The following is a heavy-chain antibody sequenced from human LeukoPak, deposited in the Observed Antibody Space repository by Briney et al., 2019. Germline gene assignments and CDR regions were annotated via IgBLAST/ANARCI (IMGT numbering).Heavy chain of an antibody. V-gene: IGHV5-51*01. J-gene: IGHJ3*02. CDR1: GYSFTSYW. CDR3: ARQRTPAAFDI. Sequence: GESLEISCKGSGYSFTSYWIGGGRQMPGKGLEWMGIIYPGDSDTRYSPSFQGQVTISADKSISTAYLQWSSLKASDTAMYYCARQRTPAAFDIWGQGTMVTVSS. CDR2: IYPGDSDT.